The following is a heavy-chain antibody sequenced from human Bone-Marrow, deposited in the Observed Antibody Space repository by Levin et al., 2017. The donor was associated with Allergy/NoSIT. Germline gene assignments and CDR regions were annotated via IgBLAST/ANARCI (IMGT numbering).Heavy chain of an antibody. V-gene: IGHV3-30-3*01. CDR2: ISFDGSTN. CDR3: ARGATSTGSWYSRWFHP. Sequence: GGSLRLSCAASTFSLSDYAMHWVRQAPGKGLEWVAVISFDGSTNYNEDSVKGRFTISRDTSNNTLYLQMNSLSTDDTALYYCARGATSTGSWYSRWFHPWGQGTLVTVSS. CDR1: TFSLSDYA. D-gene: IGHD6-13*01. J-gene: IGHJ5*02.